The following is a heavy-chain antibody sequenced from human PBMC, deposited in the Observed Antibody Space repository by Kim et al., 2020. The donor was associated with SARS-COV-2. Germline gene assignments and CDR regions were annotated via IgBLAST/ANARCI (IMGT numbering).Heavy chain of an antibody. V-gene: IGHV1-2*02. Sequence: ASVKVSCKASGYTLTDYYIHWVRQAPGQGLEWMGWINTYSGDINYAQKFQGRVTMTRDTSISTPYVELSRLRSDDTAVYYCARSAHFWSGHYLDFWGQGTLITVSP. CDR2: INTYSGDI. CDR1: GYTLTDYY. D-gene: IGHD3-3*01. CDR3: ARSAHFWSGHYLDF. J-gene: IGHJ4*02.